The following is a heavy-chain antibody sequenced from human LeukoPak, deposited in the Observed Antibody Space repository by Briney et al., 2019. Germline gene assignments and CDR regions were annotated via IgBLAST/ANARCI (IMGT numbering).Heavy chain of an antibody. CDR1: GGSISSYY. CDR3: ASRGDLAFDY. D-gene: IGHD3-10*01. Sequence: SGTLSLTCTVSGGSISSYYWNWIRQPAGKGLEWIGRIYTDGSTNYNPSLKSRVTMSVDKSKNQFSLKLNSVTAADTAIYYCASRGDLAFDYWGQGTLVTVSS. V-gene: IGHV4-4*07. CDR2: IYTDGST. J-gene: IGHJ4*02.